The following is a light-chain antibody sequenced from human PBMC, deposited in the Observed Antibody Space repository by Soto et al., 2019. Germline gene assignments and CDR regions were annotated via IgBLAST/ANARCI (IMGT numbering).Light chain of an antibody. V-gene: IGKV3-11*01. CDR1: QSVSSY. CDR3: QHRGNWPLT. CDR2: DAS. Sequence: DIVLTQSPATLPLSPGDRATLSCTASQSVSSYLAWYQQKPGQAPRLLIYDASNRATGIPARFSGSGSGTDFSLTISSLEPEDFAVYYCQHRGNWPLTFGGGTKVDIK. J-gene: IGKJ4*01.